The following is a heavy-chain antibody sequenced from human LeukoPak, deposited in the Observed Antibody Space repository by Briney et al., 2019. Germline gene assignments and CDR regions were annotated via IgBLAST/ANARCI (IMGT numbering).Heavy chain of an antibody. J-gene: IGHJ4*02. CDR2: ISYDGSNK. CDR1: GFTFSSYG. Sequence: PGRSLRLSCAASGFTFSSYGMHWGRQAPGKGLEWVAVISYDGSNKYYADSVKGRFTISRDNSKNTLYPQMNSLRAEDTAVYYCAKGDGGNPDYWGQGTLVTVSS. V-gene: IGHV3-30*18. D-gene: IGHD4-23*01. CDR3: AKGDGGNPDY.